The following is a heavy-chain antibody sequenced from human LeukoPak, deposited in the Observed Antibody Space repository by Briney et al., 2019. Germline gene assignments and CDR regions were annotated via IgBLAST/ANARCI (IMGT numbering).Heavy chain of an antibody. CDR3: ASYREAYDLYPHGLDV. V-gene: IGHV4-61*02. D-gene: IGHD5-24*01. CDR2: IYASGNI. Sequence: SQTLSLTRSVSGASVTTTAYFWNWIRQPAGEGLEWIGRIYASGNIHYNPSLRSRVTMSLDTSKNQFSLTMNSVTAADSAVYFCASYREAYDLYPHGLDVWGRGTVVTVS. CDR1: GASVTTTAYF. J-gene: IGHJ3*01.